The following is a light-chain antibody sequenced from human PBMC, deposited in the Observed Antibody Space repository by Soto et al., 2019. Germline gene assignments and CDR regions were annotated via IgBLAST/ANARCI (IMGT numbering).Light chain of an antibody. V-gene: IGKV4-1*01. J-gene: IGKJ1*01. Sequence: DIVMTQSPDSLAVSLGERATINCKSSQTVLSRSNNKNYLAWYQQKPGQPPKLLIYWASTRESGVPDRFSGSGSGTDFTLTISSLQREDFATYYCQQTDTFPRTFGQGTKVDIK. CDR2: WAS. CDR3: QQTDTFPRT. CDR1: QTVLSRSNNKNY.